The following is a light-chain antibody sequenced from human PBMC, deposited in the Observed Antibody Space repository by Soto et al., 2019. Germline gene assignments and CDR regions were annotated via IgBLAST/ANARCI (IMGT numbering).Light chain of an antibody. J-gene: IGLJ1*01. CDR2: EGS. CDR1: SSDVGSYNL. V-gene: IGLV2-23*01. CDR3: CSYAGNSTFV. Sequence: QSALTQPASVSGSPGQSITISCTGTSSDVGSYNLVSWYQQHPGKAPKLMIYEGSKRPSGVSNRFSGSKSGNTASLPISGLQAEDEADYYCCSYAGNSTFVFGIGTKLTVL.